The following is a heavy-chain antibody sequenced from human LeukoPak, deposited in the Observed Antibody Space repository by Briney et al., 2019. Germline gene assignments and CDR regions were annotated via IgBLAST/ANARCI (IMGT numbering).Heavy chain of an antibody. CDR2: ISSSGSTI. V-gene: IGHV3-48*03. CDR1: GFTFSSYE. Sequence: GGSLRLSCAASGFTFSSYEMNWVRQAPGKGLEWVSYISSSGSTIYYADSVKGRFTISRDNSKNTLYLQMNSLRAEDTAVYYCAKASGKQWLVRGPIPFDYWGQGTLVTVSS. J-gene: IGHJ4*02. CDR3: AKASGKQWLVRGPIPFDY. D-gene: IGHD6-19*01.